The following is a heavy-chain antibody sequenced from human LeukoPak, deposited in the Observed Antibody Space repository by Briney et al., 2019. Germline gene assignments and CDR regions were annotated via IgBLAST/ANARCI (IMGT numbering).Heavy chain of an antibody. J-gene: IGHJ3*02. V-gene: IGHV3-23*01. CDR1: RFTFSSYA. CDR3: AKGSSSSWFRAPFDI. CDR2: ISDSGDIT. Sequence: GGSLRLSCAASRFTFSSYAMSWVRQAPGKGLEWVSGISDSGDITYDADSVKGRFTISRDNSKNTLYLQMNSLRAEDTALYYCAKGSSSSWFRAPFDISGQGTMVTVSS. D-gene: IGHD6-13*01.